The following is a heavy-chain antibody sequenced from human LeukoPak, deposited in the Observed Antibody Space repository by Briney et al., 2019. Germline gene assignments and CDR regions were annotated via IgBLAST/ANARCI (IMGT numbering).Heavy chain of an antibody. CDR1: GFTFGDYA. CDR3: TREGYYDSSDSPRAFDI. D-gene: IGHD3-22*01. V-gene: IGHV3-49*03. Sequence: GRSLRLSCTASGFTFGDYAMSWFRQAPGKGLAWVGFIRSKAYGGTTEYAASVKGRFTISRDDSKSIAYLQMNSLKTEDTAVYYSTREGYYDSSDSPRAFDIWGQGRMVTVSS. J-gene: IGHJ3*02. CDR2: IRSKAYGGTT.